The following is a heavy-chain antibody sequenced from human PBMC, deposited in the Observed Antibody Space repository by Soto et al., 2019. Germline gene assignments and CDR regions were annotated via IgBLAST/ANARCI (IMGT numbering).Heavy chain of an antibody. D-gene: IGHD3-3*01. CDR1: GFTFSSYS. CDR3: ARDLGDDYDFWSGYFYYYYYGMDV. CDR2: ISSSSSYI. J-gene: IGHJ6*02. V-gene: IGHV3-21*01. Sequence: GGSVRLSCAASGFTFSSYSMNWVRQAPGKGLEWVSSISSSSSYIYYADSVKGRFTISRDNAKNSLYLQMNSLRAEDTAVYYCARDLGDDYDFWSGYFYYYYYGMDVWGQGTTVTVSS.